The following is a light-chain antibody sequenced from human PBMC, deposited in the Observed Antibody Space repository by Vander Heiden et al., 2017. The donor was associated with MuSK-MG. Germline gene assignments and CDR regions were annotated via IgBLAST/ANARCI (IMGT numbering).Light chain of an antibody. CDR3: QQDDNLPFT. CDR2: DAS. J-gene: IGKJ3*01. V-gene: IGKV1-33*01. Sequence: DIQMTQSPSSLSASVGDRVTITCQASQDISNYLNWYQQKPGKAPKLLIYDASNLETGVPSRFSGSGSGTDFTFTNSSLQPEDIATYYCQQDDNLPFTFGHGTKVDIK. CDR1: QDISNY.